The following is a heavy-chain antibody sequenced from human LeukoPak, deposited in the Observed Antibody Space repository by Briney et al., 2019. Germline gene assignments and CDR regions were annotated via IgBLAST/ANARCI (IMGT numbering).Heavy chain of an antibody. CDR2: ISWNSGSI. Sequence: GGSLRLSCAASGFTFDDYAMHWVRQAPGKGLEWVSGISWNSGSIGYADSVKGRFTIPRDNAKNSLYLQMNSLRAEDTALYYCASLHYDILTGYYFDYWGQGTLVTVSS. CDR3: ASLHYDILTGYYFDY. V-gene: IGHV3-9*01. CDR1: GFTFDDYA. D-gene: IGHD3-9*01. J-gene: IGHJ4*02.